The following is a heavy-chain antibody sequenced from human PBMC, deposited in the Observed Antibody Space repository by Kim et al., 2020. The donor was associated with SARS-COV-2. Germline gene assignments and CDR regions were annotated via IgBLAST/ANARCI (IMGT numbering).Heavy chain of an antibody. CDR1: GFKIDDYH. D-gene: IGHD3-3*01. V-gene: IGHV3-9*01. Sequence: GGSLRLSCVASGFKIDDYHLHWVRQAPGKGLEWVSVISWNSGIIVYADAVRGRFTISRDNAKNSLALQMDSLRPEDTAFYYCAKVAGSFGNYYFDLWG. CDR3: AKVAGSFGNYYFDL. CDR2: ISWNSGII. J-gene: IGHJ4*01.